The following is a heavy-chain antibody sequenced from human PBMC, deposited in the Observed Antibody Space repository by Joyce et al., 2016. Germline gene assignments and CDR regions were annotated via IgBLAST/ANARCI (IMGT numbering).Heavy chain of an antibody. Sequence: QVQLVQSGAEVKKPGSSVKVSWKASGGTFSSYAINWVRQAPGQGLEWRGGISPISDTVNYAQRFQGRVTCTADESTSTAYMELSSLRSEDTAVYYCARDPGSSGGFSRRQYHYYMDVWGGGTTVTVSS. CDR1: GGTFSSYA. D-gene: IGHD6-19*01. V-gene: IGHV1-69*01. CDR3: ARDPGSSGGFSRRQYHYYMDV. CDR2: ISPISDTV. J-gene: IGHJ6*03.